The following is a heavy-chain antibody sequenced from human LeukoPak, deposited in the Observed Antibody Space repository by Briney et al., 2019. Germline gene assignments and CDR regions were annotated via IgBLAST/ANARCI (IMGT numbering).Heavy chain of an antibody. CDR2: ISSSSSYI. Sequence: GGSLRLTCAASGFTFSSYSMNWVRQAPGKGLEWVSSISSSSSYIYYADSVKGRFTISRDNSKKSLYLQMNSLRAEDTAVYYCARDLGGYGDYGTNFDYWGQGTLVTVSS. D-gene: IGHD4-17*01. CDR1: GFTFSSYS. J-gene: IGHJ4*02. V-gene: IGHV3-21*01. CDR3: ARDLGGYGDYGTNFDY.